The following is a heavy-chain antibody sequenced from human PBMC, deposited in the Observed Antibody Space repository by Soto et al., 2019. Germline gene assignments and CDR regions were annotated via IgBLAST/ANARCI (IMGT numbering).Heavy chain of an antibody. CDR2: ISWDAYST. CDR3: AKDRDCSSTSCPYYYYAMNV. CDR1: GFTFHDYS. J-gene: IGHJ6*02. V-gene: IGHV3-43*01. Sequence: GGSLRLSCAVSGFTFHDYSMHWVRQAPGKGLEWVSLISWDAYSTYYADSVKGRFTISRDNSKNSLYLQMNSLRTEDTALYYCAKDRDCSSTSCPYYYYAMNVWGQGTTVTVSS. D-gene: IGHD2-2*01.